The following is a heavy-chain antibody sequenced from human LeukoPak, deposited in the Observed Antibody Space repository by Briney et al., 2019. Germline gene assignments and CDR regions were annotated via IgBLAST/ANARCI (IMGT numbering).Heavy chain of an antibody. CDR2: IYHSGST. V-gene: IGHV4-30-2*01. CDR1: GGSISSGGYS. D-gene: IGHD5-18*01. CDR3: ARIEDVTRGYNHAYYFDY. Sequence: NSSETLSLTCAVSGGSISSGGYSWSWIRQPPGKGLEWIGYIYHSGSTYYNPSLKSRVTISVDRSKNQFSLKLRTATAADTAVYYCARIEDVTRGYNHAYYFDYWGQGTLVTVSS. J-gene: IGHJ4*02.